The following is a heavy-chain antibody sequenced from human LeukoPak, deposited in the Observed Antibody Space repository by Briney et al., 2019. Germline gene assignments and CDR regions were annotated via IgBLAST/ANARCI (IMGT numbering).Heavy chain of an antibody. Sequence: KSSETLSLTCAVYGGSFSGYYWSWIRQPPGKGLEWIGEINHSGSTNYNPSLKSRVTISVDTSKNQFSLKLSSVTAADTAVYYCARLGWGNYWGQGTLVTVSS. CDR1: GGSFSGYY. V-gene: IGHV4-34*01. J-gene: IGHJ4*02. CDR2: INHSGST. CDR3: ARLGWGNY. D-gene: IGHD3-16*01.